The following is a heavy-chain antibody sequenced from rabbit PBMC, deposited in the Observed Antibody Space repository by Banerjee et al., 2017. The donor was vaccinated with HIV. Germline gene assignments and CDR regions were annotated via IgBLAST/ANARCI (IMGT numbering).Heavy chain of an antibody. CDR1: GFSFSHKYV. CDR2: INTSSGNT. J-gene: IGHJ4*01. D-gene: IGHD2-1*01. V-gene: IGHV1S45*01. CDR3: ARGVTMTMVTFNL. Sequence: QEQLEESGGDLVKPEGSLTVTCTASGFSFSHKYVMCWVRQAPGKGLEWIGCINTSSGNTGYASWAKGRFTITKTSSTTVTLQMTSLTAADTATYFCARGVTMTMVTFNLWGPGTLVTVS.